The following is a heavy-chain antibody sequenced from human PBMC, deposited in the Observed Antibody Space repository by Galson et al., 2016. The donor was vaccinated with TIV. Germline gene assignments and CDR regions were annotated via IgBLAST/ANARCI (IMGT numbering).Heavy chain of an antibody. J-gene: IGHJ6*02. V-gene: IGHV1-18*01. Sequence: SVKASCKASGYTFTSYGINWVRQVPAQGLEWVGWISAYNGNTNYAQMLQGRVTMTTDTSTSTAYMELRSLRSDDTAVYYCAREYYYYAMDVWGQGTTVTVSS. CDR3: AREYYYYAMDV. CDR2: ISAYNGNT. CDR1: GYTFTSYG.